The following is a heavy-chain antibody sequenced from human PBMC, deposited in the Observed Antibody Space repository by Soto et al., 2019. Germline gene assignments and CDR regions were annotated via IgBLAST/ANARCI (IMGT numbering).Heavy chain of an antibody. CDR3: AFTLSANYYYGMDV. J-gene: IGHJ6*02. V-gene: IGHV1-69*12. D-gene: IGHD3-16*01. CDR2: IIPIFGTP. Sequence: QVQLVQSGAEVKKPGSSVKVSCKASGGTFSSYAISWVRQAPGQGLEWMGGIIPIFGTPDYAQKFQGRVTITADESTSTAYMELSSLRSEDTAVYYCAFTLSANYYYGMDVWGQGSTVTVSS. CDR1: GGTFSSYA.